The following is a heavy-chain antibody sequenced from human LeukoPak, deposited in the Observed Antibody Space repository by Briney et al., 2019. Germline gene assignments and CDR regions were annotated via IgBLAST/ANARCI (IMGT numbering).Heavy chain of an antibody. D-gene: IGHD1-26*01. J-gene: IGHJ5*02. CDR2: IYYNEYT. Sequence: SETLSLTCTVSRGSVSSSSYYWGWIRQPPGKGLEWIGSIYYNEYTYYNPSLKSRVTISVDTSKNQFSLKLSSVTAADTAVYYCARHEYTGSYYGLSWFDPWGPGTLVTVSS. V-gene: IGHV4-39*01. CDR3: ARHEYTGSYYGLSWFDP. CDR1: RGSVSSSSYY.